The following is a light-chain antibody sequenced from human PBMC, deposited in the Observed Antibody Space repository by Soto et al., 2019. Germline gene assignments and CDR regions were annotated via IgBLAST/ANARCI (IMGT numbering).Light chain of an antibody. CDR1: SSNIGSNY. V-gene: IGLV1-47*01. CDR3: SSYAGSNILVV. J-gene: IGLJ2*01. CDR2: RNN. Sequence: QSVLTQPPSASGTPGQRVNISCSGSSSNIGSNYVYWYRQFPGTAPKLLIQRNNQRPSGVPARFSGSKSGTSASLAISGLRSEDEADYYCSSYAGSNILVVFGGGTKLTVL.